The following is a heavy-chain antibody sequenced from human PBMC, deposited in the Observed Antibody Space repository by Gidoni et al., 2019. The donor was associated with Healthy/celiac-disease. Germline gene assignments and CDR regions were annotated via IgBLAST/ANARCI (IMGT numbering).Heavy chain of an antibody. CDR2: ISSSGRYI. Sequence: EVQLVESGGGLVKPGGSLRLSCAASGFTFSPYSMNWVRQATGKGLEWVSSISSSGRYIYYADSVKGRFTISRDNAKNSLYLQMNSLRAEDMAVYYCARFGYSSSWWGAFDIWGQGTMVTVSS. CDR1: GFTFSPYS. J-gene: IGHJ3*02. V-gene: IGHV3-21*01. CDR3: ARFGYSSSWWGAFDI. D-gene: IGHD6-13*01.